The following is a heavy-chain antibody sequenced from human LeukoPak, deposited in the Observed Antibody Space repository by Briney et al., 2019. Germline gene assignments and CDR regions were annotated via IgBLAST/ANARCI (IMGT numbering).Heavy chain of an antibody. D-gene: IGHD1-26*01. J-gene: IGHJ4*02. CDR1: GFTFSSYS. V-gene: IGHV3-21*01. CDR2: ISSSSSYI. Sequence: PGGSLRLSCAASGFTFSSYSMNWVRQAPGKGLEWVSSISSSSSYIYYADSVKGRFTISRDNAKNSLYLQMNSLRAEDTAVYYCARGSGIVGATKEYCFDYWGQGTLVTVSS. CDR3: ARGSGIVGATKEYCFDY.